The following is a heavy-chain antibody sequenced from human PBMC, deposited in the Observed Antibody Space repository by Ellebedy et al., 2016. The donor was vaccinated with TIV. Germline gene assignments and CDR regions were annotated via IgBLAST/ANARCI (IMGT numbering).Heavy chain of an antibody. Sequence: GGSLRLSXAASGFTFSDYYMSWIRQAPGKGLEWVSYISSSSSYTNYADSVKGRFTIPRDNAKNSLYLQMNSLRAEDTAVYYCARDDPYGTFDIWGQGTMVTVSS. CDR1: GFTFSDYY. CDR3: ARDDPYGTFDI. J-gene: IGHJ3*02. V-gene: IGHV3-11*05. CDR2: ISSSSSYT. D-gene: IGHD4-17*01.